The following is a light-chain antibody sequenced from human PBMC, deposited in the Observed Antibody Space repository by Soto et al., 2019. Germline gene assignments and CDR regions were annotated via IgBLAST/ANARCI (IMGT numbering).Light chain of an antibody. CDR1: SGDVGGYNY. CDR3: SSYTSSSTLYV. V-gene: IGLV2-14*01. J-gene: IGLJ1*01. Sequence: QSVLTQPASVSGSPGQSITISCTGTSGDVGGYNYVSWYQQHPGKAPKLMIYEVSNRPSGVSNRFSGSKSGNTASLTISGLQAEDEADHYCSSYTSSSTLYVFGTGTKVTVL. CDR2: EVS.